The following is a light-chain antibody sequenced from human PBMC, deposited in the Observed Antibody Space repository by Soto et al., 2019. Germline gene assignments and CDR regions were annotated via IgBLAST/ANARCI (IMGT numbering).Light chain of an antibody. J-gene: IGLJ1*01. CDR1: SSNIGAGYD. Sequence: QSVLTQPPSVSGAPGQRVTISCTGSSSNIGAGYDVHWYQQLPGTAPKLLIYDNSNRPSGVPDRFSGSKSGTSASLAITGFQAEDEADYYCQSYDSSLSGDVFGTGTKLTVL. V-gene: IGLV1-40*01. CDR3: QSYDSSLSGDV. CDR2: DNS.